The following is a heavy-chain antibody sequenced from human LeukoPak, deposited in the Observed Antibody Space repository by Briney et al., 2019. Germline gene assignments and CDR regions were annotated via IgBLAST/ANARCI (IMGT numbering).Heavy chain of an antibody. V-gene: IGHV3-11*01. CDR3: ARQGSEIDY. CDR2: ISSSGDTI. J-gene: IGHJ4*02. Sequence: PGGPLRLSCAASGFTLSHYYMIWIRQAPGEGLEWLSCISSSGDTIYYADSVKGRFTVSRDNAENSLYLQMNSLRAEDTAMYYCARQGSEIDYWGQGTLVTVSS. CDR1: GFTLSHYY.